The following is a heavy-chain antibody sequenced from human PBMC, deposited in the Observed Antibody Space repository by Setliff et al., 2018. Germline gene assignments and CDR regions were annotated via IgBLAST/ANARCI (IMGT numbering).Heavy chain of an antibody. CDR1: GGSISSSSYY. CDR3: ARARDGIDFDYFDY. J-gene: IGHJ4*02. CDR2: IHHSGET. Sequence: PSETLSLTCTVSGGSISSSSYYWGWIRQHPGKGLEWIGYIHHSGETFYNPSLRSRVIISVDTSKNQFSLKVTSLIAADTAVYYCARARDGIDFDYFDYWGRGTPVTVSS. V-gene: IGHV4-31*03.